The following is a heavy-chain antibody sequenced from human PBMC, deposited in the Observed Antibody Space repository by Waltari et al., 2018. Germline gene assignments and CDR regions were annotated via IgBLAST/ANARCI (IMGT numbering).Heavy chain of an antibody. V-gene: IGHV3-23*01. J-gene: IGHJ4*02. CDR1: GFTFRTYT. CDR2: ITGNGAGS. D-gene: IGHD2-8*02. CDR3: AICKGYGTGWYGLNDY. Sequence: EVQLLESGGGLVQPGGSLRLSCAASGFTFRTYTMTWVRQAPGKGLEWVSAITGNGAGSYYADSVKGRFTISRDNFKNTLYLQMNSLRAEDAAVYFCAICKGYGTGWYGLNDYWGQGTLVTVSS.